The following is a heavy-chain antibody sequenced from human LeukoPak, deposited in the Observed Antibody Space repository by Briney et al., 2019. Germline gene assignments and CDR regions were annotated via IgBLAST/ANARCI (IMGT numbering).Heavy chain of an antibody. V-gene: IGHV4-34*01. CDR2: INHSGST. D-gene: IGHD1-26*01. CDR1: GYSITSGYY. Sequence: SSETLSLTCIVSGYSITSGYYWSWIRQPPGKGLEWIGEINHSGSTNYNPSLKSRVTISVDTSKNQFSLKLSSVTAADTAVYYCARRGRDGSYFDYWGQGTLVTVSS. J-gene: IGHJ4*02. CDR3: ARRGRDGSYFDY.